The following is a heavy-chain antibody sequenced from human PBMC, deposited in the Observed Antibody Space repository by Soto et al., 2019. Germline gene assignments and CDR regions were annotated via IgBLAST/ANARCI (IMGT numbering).Heavy chain of an antibody. CDR3: ARTQGSSTSLETYYYYYYGMDV. D-gene: IGHD2-2*01. CDR1: GGTFSSYA. CDR2: IIPISGTA. J-gene: IGHJ6*02. V-gene: IGHV1-69*01. Sequence: QVQLVQSGAEVKKPGSSVKVSCKASGGTFSSYAISWVRQAPGQGLEWMGGIIPISGTASYAQKFQGRVTITADESTNTVSMELSSLRSEDTAVYFCARTQGSSTSLETYYYYYYGMDVWGQGTTVTVSS.